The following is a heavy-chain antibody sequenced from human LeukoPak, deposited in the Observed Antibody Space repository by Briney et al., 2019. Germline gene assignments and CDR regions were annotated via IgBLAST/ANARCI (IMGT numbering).Heavy chain of an antibody. Sequence: GGSLRLSCAASGFTSSSYAMSWVRQAPGKGLEWVSAISGSGGSTYYADSVKGRFTISRDNSKNTLYLQMNSLRAEDTAVYYCAKAHTYYDFWSGPSDYWGQGTLVTVSS. V-gene: IGHV3-23*01. CDR1: GFTSSSYA. J-gene: IGHJ4*02. D-gene: IGHD3-3*01. CDR3: AKAHTYYDFWSGPSDY. CDR2: ISGSGGST.